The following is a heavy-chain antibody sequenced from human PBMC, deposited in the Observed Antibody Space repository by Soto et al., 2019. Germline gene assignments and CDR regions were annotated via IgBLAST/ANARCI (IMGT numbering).Heavy chain of an antibody. D-gene: IGHD1-26*01. V-gene: IGHV1-24*01. J-gene: IGHJ6*02. CDR3: ATARLTPLSKVGANDYYGMDV. CDR1: GYTLSELS. Sequence: ASVKVSGKVSGYTLSELSLHWVRQAPGKGLEWMGGFDPEDGETIYAQKFQGRVTMTEDTSTDTAYMELSSLRSEDTAVYYCATARLTPLSKVGANDYYGMDVWGPGTTVTFSS. CDR2: FDPEDGET.